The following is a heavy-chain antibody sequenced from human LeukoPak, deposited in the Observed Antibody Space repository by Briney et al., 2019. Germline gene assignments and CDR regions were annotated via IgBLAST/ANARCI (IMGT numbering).Heavy chain of an antibody. CDR3: ARAKGEEYFQH. Sequence: GGSLRLSCAASGFTFSSYTMIWVRQAPGKGLAWVSYISSSTSYIYYADSVKGRFTVSRDNAKNSLYLQMSSLRAEDTAVYYCARAKGEEYFQHWGQGTLVTVSS. CDR1: GFTFSSYT. D-gene: IGHD3-10*01. V-gene: IGHV3-21*01. CDR2: ISSSTSYI. J-gene: IGHJ1*01.